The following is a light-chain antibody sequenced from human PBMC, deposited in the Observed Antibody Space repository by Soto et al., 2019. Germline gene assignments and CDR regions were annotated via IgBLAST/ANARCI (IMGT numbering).Light chain of an antibody. Sequence: QSALTQPPSVSGSPGQSVTISCTGTSSDVGSYNRVSWYQQPPGTAPKLMIYEVSNRPSGVPDRFSGSKSGNTASLTISGLQAEDEADYSCSLYTSSSKVFGGGTKLTVL. J-gene: IGLJ2*01. CDR1: SSDVGSYNR. CDR3: SLYTSSSKV. V-gene: IGLV2-18*01. CDR2: EVS.